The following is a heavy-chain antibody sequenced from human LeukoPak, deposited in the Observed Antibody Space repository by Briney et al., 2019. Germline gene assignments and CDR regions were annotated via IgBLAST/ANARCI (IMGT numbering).Heavy chain of an antibody. CDR3: AKDQSPGTTFGWYFDL. Sequence: GGSLRLSCAASGFTFSSYGMHWVRQAPGKGLEWVAVISYDGSNKYYADSVKGRFTISRDNSKNTLYLQMNSLRAEDTAVYYCAKDQSPGTTFGWYFDLWGRGTLVTVSS. CDR1: GFTFSSYG. D-gene: IGHD1-7*01. V-gene: IGHV3-30*18. J-gene: IGHJ2*01. CDR2: ISYDGSNK.